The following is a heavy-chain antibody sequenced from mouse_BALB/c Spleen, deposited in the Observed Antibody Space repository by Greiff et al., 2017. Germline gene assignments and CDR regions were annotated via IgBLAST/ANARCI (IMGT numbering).Heavy chain of an antibody. D-gene: IGHD1-2*01. CDR1: GYTFTSYW. CDR2: IYPGTSDT. V-gene: IGHV1-5*01. Sequence: EVQLQQSGTVLARPGASVKMSCKASGYTFTSYWMHWVKQRPGQGLAWIGAIYPGTSDTSYNQKFKGKAKLTAVTSTSTAYMELSSMTNDDSAVYYCTRSLRLGNWYFDVWGAGTTVTVSS. CDR3: TRSLRLGNWYFDV. J-gene: IGHJ1*01.